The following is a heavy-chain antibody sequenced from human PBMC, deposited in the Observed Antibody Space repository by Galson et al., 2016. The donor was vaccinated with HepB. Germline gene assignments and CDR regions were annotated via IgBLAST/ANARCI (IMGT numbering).Heavy chain of an antibody. CDR1: GFTFNSYA. V-gene: IGHV3-23*01. J-gene: IGHJ4*02. D-gene: IGHD3-3*01. CDR3: AKHYDFWSDHNPFDY. CDR2: ISASGGRT. Sequence: SLRLSCAASGFTFNSYAMTWVRQPPGKGLEWVSGISASGGRTYYTDSVKGQFTISRDNSKNTLYLQMNSLRAEDTAEYYCAKHYDFWSDHNPFDYWGQGTLVTVSS.